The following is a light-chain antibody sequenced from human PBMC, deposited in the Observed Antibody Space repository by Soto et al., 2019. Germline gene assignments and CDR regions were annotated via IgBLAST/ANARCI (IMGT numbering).Light chain of an antibody. CDR2: GAS. CDR1: QSVSSN. J-gene: IGKJ4*01. V-gene: IGKV3-15*01. Sequence: VVMTQSPATVSVPPGERATLSCRASQSVSSNLAWYQQKPGQAPSLLIYGASTRATGTPARFSGSGSGTEFTLTISSLQSEDFAVYYCQQYIRWPLTFGGGTKVAIK. CDR3: QQYIRWPLT.